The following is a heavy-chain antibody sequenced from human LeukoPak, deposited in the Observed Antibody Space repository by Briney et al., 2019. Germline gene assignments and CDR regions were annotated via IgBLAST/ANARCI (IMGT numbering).Heavy chain of an antibody. CDR3: ARGTGYYGSGSYAYYMDV. Sequence: PSETLSLTCAVYGGSLSGFYWSWIPQPPGKGLEWIGEINHSGSTNYNPSLKSRVTISVDTSKNQFSLNLSSVTAADTAVYYCARGTGYYGSGSYAYYMDVWGKGTTVTVSS. CDR1: GGSLSGFY. D-gene: IGHD3-10*01. V-gene: IGHV4-34*01. CDR2: INHSGST. J-gene: IGHJ6*03.